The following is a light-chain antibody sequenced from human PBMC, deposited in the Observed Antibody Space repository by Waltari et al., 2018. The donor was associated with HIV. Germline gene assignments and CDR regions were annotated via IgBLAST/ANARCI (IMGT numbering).Light chain of an antibody. Sequence: IQMPQSPASLSASVGDRVTITCRASQGIINFLAWFQQKPGKAPKSLIFSASTLHPGVPSRFSGSGSGTDFTLTISNLQFEDFATYYCQQYNSYPQTFAQGTKV. J-gene: IGKJ1*01. CDR1: QGIINF. CDR3: QQYNSYPQT. CDR2: SAS. V-gene: IGKV1-16*01.